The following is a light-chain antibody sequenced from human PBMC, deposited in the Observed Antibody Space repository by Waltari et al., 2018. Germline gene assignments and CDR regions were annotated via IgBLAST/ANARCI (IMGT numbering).Light chain of an antibody. CDR2: DVT. CDR1: SSDDGGYDY. Sequence: QSALTQPRSVSGSPGQSVTLSCTGTSSDDGGYDYASWYQHHPGIAPQFMICDVTKRPSGVPDRFSGSKSGNTASLTISGLQAEDEADYYCCSYAGSYTHVVFGGGTKLTVL. J-gene: IGLJ2*01. CDR3: CSYAGSYTHVV. V-gene: IGLV2-11*01.